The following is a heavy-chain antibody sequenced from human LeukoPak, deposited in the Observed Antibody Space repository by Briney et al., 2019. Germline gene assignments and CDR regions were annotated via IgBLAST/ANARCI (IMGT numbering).Heavy chain of an antibody. CDR1: GFRFSYYE. CDR2: INSGGSGI. D-gene: IGHD2-2*01. J-gene: IGHJ4*02. Sequence: GGSLRLSCEASGFRFSYYEMSWVRQAPGKGLEWLSYINSGGSGIHYAGSVNGRFTISRDNAKNSLYLQMNSLRVEDTAVYYCAAVGRAGHPGYWGQGTLVTFSS. CDR3: AAVGRAGHPGY. V-gene: IGHV3-48*03.